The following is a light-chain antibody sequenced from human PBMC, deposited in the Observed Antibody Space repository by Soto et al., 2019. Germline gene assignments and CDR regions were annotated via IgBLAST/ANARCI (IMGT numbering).Light chain of an antibody. CDR2: GAS. J-gene: IGKJ1*01. CDR3: QQYGSSGT. V-gene: IGKV3-20*01. CDR1: QSVSNNY. Sequence: EIVLTQSPATLSVSPGDRATLSCRASQSVSNNYLACYQQKPGQAPRLLIYGASNRATGIPDRFSGSGSGTDFTLTISRLEPEDFAVYYCQQYGSSGTFGQGTKVDIK.